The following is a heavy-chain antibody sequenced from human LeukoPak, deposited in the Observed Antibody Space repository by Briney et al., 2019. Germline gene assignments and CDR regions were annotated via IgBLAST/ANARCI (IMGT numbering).Heavy chain of an antibody. CDR2: ISGSGGST. CDR1: GFTFSSYA. D-gene: IGHD1-1*01. V-gene: IGHV3-23*01. CDR3: AKDPHNWAHRSVFDY. Sequence: TGGSLRLSCAASGFTFSSYAMSWVRQAPGKGLEWVSAISGSGGSTYYADSVKGRFTISRDNSKNTLYLRMNSLRAEDTAVYYCAKDPHNWAHRSVFDYWGQGTLVTVSS. J-gene: IGHJ4*02.